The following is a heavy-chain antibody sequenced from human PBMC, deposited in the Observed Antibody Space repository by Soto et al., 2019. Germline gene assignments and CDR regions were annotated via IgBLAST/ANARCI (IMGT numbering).Heavy chain of an antibody. CDR1: GFTFSSYA. J-gene: IGHJ4*02. D-gene: IGHD6-19*01. V-gene: IGHV3-30-3*01. CDR3: ARWVPQWLALDY. CDR2: ISYDGSNK. Sequence: QVQLVESGGGVVQPGRSLRLSCEASGFTFSSYAMHWVRQAPGKGLEWVAVISYDGSNKYYADSVKGRFTISRDNSKNTLYLQMNSLRAEDTAVYYCARWVPQWLALDYWGQGTLVTVSS.